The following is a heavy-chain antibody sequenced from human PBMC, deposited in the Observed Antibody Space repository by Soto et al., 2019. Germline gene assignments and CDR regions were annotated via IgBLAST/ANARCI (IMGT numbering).Heavy chain of an antibody. CDR3: ARSYSSSWYYFDY. CDR1: GYTFTGYY. Sequence: ASVKVSCKASGYTFTGYYMHWVRQAPGQGLEWMGWINPNSGGTNYAQKFQGRVTMTRDTSISTAYMELSRLRSDDTAVYYCARSYSSSWYYFDYWGQGTLVTVSS. CDR2: INPNSGGT. V-gene: IGHV1-2*02. D-gene: IGHD6-13*01. J-gene: IGHJ4*02.